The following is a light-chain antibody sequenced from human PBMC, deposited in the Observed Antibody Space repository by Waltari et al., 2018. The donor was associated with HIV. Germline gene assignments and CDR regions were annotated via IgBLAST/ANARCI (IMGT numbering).Light chain of an antibody. Sequence: SNKNYLAWYQQKPGQPPKLLIYWASTRESGVPDRFSGSGSGTDFTLTISSLQAEDVSVYYCQQYYSTPWTFGQGTKVDIK. CDR1: SNKNY. V-gene: IGKV4-1*01. CDR2: WAS. J-gene: IGKJ1*01. CDR3: QQYYSTPWT.